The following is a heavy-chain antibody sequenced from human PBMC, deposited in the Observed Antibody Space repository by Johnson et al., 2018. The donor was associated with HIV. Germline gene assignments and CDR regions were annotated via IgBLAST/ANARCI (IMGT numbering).Heavy chain of an antibody. Sequence: QVQLVESGGGVVQPGRSLRLSCVGSGLSFSNFGIHWVRQAPGKGPEWVAVISFDGNLKKYADSVKGRFTISRDNSKNTLYLQMNSLRAEDTAVYYCAKSSGSSGAFDIWGQGTMVTVSS. CDR2: ISFDGNLK. D-gene: IGHD2-15*01. CDR3: AKSSGSSGAFDI. V-gene: IGHV3-30*18. CDR1: GLSFSNFG. J-gene: IGHJ3*02.